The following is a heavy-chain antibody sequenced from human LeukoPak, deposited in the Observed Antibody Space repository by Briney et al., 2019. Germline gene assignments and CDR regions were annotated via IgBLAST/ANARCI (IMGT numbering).Heavy chain of an antibody. CDR2: TSFDGTNE. Sequence: GRSLRLSCAASGFTFSSYAMHWVRQAPGKGLEWVAATSFDGTNEYYADSVRGRFTISRDNSKNTVYLHMNSLRTEDTAVYYCARVTLAAVGTMNYYFHGMDVWGQGTTVTVSS. CDR3: ARVTLAAVGTMNYYFHGMDV. CDR1: GFTFSSYA. D-gene: IGHD6-13*01. J-gene: IGHJ6*02. V-gene: IGHV3-30-3*01.